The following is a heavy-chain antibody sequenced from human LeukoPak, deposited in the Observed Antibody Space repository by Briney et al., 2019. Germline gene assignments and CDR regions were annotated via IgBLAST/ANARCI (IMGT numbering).Heavy chain of an antibody. CDR1: GGSIIGYY. CDR2: IHGTGGT. CDR3: AKDGSSWPFFDS. J-gene: IGHJ4*02. V-gene: IGHV4-4*07. D-gene: IGHD6-13*01. Sequence: PSETLSLTCTVSGGSIIGYYWSWIRQPAGKGLEWIGRIHGTGGTDYNPPLKSRVTMSVDTSKNQFSLKLTSVTAADTAVYYCAKDGSSWPFFDSWGQGTLVTVSS.